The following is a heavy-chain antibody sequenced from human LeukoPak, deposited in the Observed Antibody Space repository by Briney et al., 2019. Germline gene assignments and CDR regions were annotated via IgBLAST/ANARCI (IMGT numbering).Heavy chain of an antibody. CDR2: FDPNTGAT. Sequence: ASVTVSFTGSGDTFTFYYIHWVRHAPRQGLEWMGCFDPNTGATHYAQKFQGRVTMTRDTSIRAAYMELSRLRSDDTAVYYCARSYKVAAIMWYDWGQGTLVTVSP. V-gene: IGHV1-2*02. J-gene: IGHJ4*02. CDR1: GDTFTFYY. CDR3: ARSYKVAAIMWYD. D-gene: IGHD2-2*02.